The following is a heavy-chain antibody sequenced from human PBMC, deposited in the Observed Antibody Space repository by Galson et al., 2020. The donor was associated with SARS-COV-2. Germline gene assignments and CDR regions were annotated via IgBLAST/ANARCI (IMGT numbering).Heavy chain of an antibody. CDR3: ARGDEAVAGTEYFDY. D-gene: IGHD6-19*01. CDR1: GGSFSGYY. V-gene: IGHV4-34*01. CDR2: INHSGST. Sequence: SETLSLTCAVYGGSFSGYYWSWIRQPPGKGLEWIGEINHSGSTNYNPSLKSRVTISVDTSKNQFSLKLSSVTAADTAVYYCARGDEAVAGTEYFDYWGQGTPVTVSS. J-gene: IGHJ4*02.